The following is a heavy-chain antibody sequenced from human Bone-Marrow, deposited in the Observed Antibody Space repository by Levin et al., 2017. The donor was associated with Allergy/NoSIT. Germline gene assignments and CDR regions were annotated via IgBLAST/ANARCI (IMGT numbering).Heavy chain of an antibody. J-gene: IGHJ5*02. D-gene: IGHD1-26*01. CDR3: AKGKGDGLVDWFDP. Sequence: GGSLRLSCAASGFTFRNYAMTWVRQAPGKGLEWVSTLGGSGGDTYYAGSVRGRFHISRDESKKTWYLQMNILRVEDTAVYYCAKGKGDGLVDWFDPWGQGTPVTVVS. CDR2: LGGSGGDT. CDR1: GFTFRNYA. V-gene: IGHV3-23*01.